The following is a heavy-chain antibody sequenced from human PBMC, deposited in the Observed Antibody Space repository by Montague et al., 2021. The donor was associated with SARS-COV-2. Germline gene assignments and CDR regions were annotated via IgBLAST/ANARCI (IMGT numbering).Heavy chain of an antibody. CDR2: IYHSGST. Sequence: SETLSLTCAVSGGSISSSNWWRWVRQPPGKGLAWIGEIYHSGSTNYNPSLKSRVTISVDKSKNQFSLKLSSVTAADTAVYYCAVTYYYGSGFDYWGQGTLVTVSS. CDR3: AVTYYYGSGFDY. CDR1: GGSISSSNW. J-gene: IGHJ4*02. V-gene: IGHV4-4*02. D-gene: IGHD3-10*01.